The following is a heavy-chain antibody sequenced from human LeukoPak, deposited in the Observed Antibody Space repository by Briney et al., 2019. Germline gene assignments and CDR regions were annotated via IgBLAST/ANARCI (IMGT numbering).Heavy chain of an antibody. CDR3: ARDFGAYCGGDCYFPTDY. CDR2: ISYDGSNK. D-gene: IGHD2-21*02. CDR1: GFTFSSYA. J-gene: IGHJ4*02. Sequence: GSLRLSCAASGFTFSSYAMHWVRQAPGKGLEWVAVISYDGSNKYYADSVKGRFTISRDNSKNTLYLQMNSLRAEDTAVYYCARDFGAYCGGDCYFPTDYWGQGTLVTVSS. V-gene: IGHV3-30*04.